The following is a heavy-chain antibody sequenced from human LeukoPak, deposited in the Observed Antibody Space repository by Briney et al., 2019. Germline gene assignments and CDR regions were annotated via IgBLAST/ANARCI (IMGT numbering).Heavy chain of an antibody. V-gene: IGHV3-30*02. CDR3: AKDSGYYGSGSYPNY. J-gene: IGHJ4*02. D-gene: IGHD3-10*01. CDR1: GFTFSSYG. Sequence: PGGSLRLSCAASGFTFSSYGMHWVRQAPGKGLEWVAFIRYDGSNKYYADSVKGRFTISRDNSKNTLYLQMNSLRAEDTAVYYCAKDSGYYGSGSYPNYWGQGTLVTVSS. CDR2: IRYDGSNK.